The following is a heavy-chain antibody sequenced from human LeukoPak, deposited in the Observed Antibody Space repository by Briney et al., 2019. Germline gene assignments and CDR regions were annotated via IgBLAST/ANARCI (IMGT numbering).Heavy chain of an antibody. CDR2: INPNSGGT. V-gene: IGHV1-2*02. D-gene: IGHD2-21*01. CDR3: ARAETLAYCGGDCYSSFLLFDY. J-gene: IGHJ4*02. Sequence: ASVKDSCKASGYTFTGYYMHWVRQAPGQGLEWMGWINPNSGGTNYAQKFQGRVTMTRDTSISTAYMELSRLRSDDTAVYYCARAETLAYCGGDCYSSFLLFDYWGQGTLVTVSS. CDR1: GYTFTGYY.